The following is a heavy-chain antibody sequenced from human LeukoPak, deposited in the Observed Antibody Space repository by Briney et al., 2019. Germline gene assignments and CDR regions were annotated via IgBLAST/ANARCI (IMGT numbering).Heavy chain of an antibody. CDR2: ISAYNGNT. V-gene: IGHV1-18*01. D-gene: IGHD3-22*01. CDR3: ARDHPRPGDSSGYPIDY. Sequence: ASVKVSCKASGYTFTSYGISWVRQAPGQGLEWMGWISAYNGNTNYAQKLQGRVTMTTDTSTSTAYMELRSLRSDDTAVYYCARDHPRPGDSSGYPIDYWGQGTLVTVSS. CDR1: GYTFTSYG. J-gene: IGHJ4*02.